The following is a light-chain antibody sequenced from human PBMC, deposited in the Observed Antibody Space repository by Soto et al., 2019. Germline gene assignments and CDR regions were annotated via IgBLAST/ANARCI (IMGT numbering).Light chain of an antibody. V-gene: IGKV3-15*01. CDR1: QSVSSN. J-gene: IGKJ1*01. CDR2: GAS. CDR3: QQYNNWWT. Sequence: ELVMTQSPATLSVSPGERATLSCRASQSVSSNLAWYQQKPGQSPRLLIYGASTMATGIPARFSGSGSGTEFTLTISSLQSEDFAVYYCQQYNNWWTFGQGTKVEIK.